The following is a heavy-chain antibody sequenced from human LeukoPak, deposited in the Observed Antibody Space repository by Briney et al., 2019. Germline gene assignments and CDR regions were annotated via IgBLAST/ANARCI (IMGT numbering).Heavy chain of an antibody. CDR1: GFTFSTFA. CDR2: IRYDGSNE. Sequence: PGGSLRLSCAASGFTFSTFAMIWVRQPPGKGLEWVAFIRYDGSNEYYADSVKGRFTISRDNSKNTLYLQMNSLRAEDTAVYYCAKVTKGGDYVGFLVSWGRGTLVTVSS. V-gene: IGHV3-30*02. D-gene: IGHD4-17*01. J-gene: IGHJ4*02. CDR3: AKVTKGGDYVGFLVS.